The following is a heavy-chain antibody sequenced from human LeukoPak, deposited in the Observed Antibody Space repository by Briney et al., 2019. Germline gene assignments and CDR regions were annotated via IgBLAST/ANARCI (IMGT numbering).Heavy chain of an antibody. V-gene: IGHV1-18*01. Sequence: ASVTVSCKASGYTFTSYGISWVRQAPGQGLEWMGWISAYNGNTNYAQKLQGRVTMTTDTSTSTAYMELRSLRSDDTAVYYCARAVLRYFDWLFYYYYYMDVWGKGTTVTISS. D-gene: IGHD3-9*01. CDR1: GYTFTSYG. CDR2: ISAYNGNT. J-gene: IGHJ6*03. CDR3: ARAVLRYFDWLFYYYYYMDV.